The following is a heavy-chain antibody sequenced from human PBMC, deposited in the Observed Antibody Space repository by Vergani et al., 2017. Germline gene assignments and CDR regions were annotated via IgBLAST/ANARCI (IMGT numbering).Heavy chain of an antibody. CDR1: GFTFSSYA. V-gene: IGHV3-23*03. Sequence: EVQLLESGGGLVQPGGSLRLSCAASGFTFSSYAMSWVRQAPGKGLEWVSVIYSGGSSTYYADSVKGRFTISRDNSKNTLYLQMNSLRAEDTAVYYCATHPPPMDCWRNPYYYYYYMDVWGKGTTVTVSS. CDR2: IYSGGSST. J-gene: IGHJ6*03. CDR3: ATHPPPMDCWRNPYYYYYYMDV. D-gene: IGHD3-3*01.